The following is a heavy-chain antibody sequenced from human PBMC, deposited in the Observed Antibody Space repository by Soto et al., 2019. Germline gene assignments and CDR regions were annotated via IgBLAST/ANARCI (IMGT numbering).Heavy chain of an antibody. CDR2: ISYDGSNK. Sequence: GGSLRRSCASSGFTFSSYAMHWVRQAPGKGLEWVAVISYDGSNKYYADSVKGRFTISRDNSKNTLYLQMNSLRAEDTAVYYCARGVEGFIVVVVAAISAFDIWGQGTMVTVSS. V-gene: IGHV3-30-3*01. D-gene: IGHD2-15*01. CDR3: ARGVEGFIVVVVAAISAFDI. J-gene: IGHJ3*02. CDR1: GFTFSSYA.